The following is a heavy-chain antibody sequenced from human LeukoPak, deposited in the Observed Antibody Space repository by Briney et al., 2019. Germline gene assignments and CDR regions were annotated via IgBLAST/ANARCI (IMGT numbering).Heavy chain of an antibody. V-gene: IGHV3-53*01. Sequence: GGSLRLSCAASGFTFSSHWMTWVRQAPGKGLEWVSIIYSGGSTYYADSVKGRFTISRDNSENTLYLQMNSLRAEDTAVYYCARGRPYSYGSGQFDYWGQGTLVTVSS. D-gene: IGHD3-10*01. J-gene: IGHJ4*02. CDR1: GFTFSSHW. CDR3: ARGRPYSYGSGQFDY. CDR2: IYSGGST.